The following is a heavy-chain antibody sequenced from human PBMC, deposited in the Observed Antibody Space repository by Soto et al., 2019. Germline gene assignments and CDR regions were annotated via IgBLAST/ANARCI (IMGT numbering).Heavy chain of an antibody. D-gene: IGHD3-16*01. CDR1: GFTFSSYG. CDR2: IWYDGSNK. V-gene: IGHV3-33*01. Sequence: QVQLVESGGGVVQPGRSLRLSCAASGFTFSSYGMHWVRQAPGKGLEWVAVIWYDGSNKYYADSVKGRLTISRDNSKNTLYLQMNSLRAEDTAVYYCARGGKVNDLDYWGQGTLVTVSS. CDR3: ARGGKVNDLDY. J-gene: IGHJ4*02.